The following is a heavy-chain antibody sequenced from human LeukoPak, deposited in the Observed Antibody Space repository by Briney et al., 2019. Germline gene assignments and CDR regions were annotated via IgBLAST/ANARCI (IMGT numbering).Heavy chain of an antibody. J-gene: IGHJ4*02. Sequence: SETLSLICTVSGGSISTGGYYWSWIRQHPGKGLEWIGYIYYSGSTYYNPSLKSRVTISVDTSKNQFSLKLSSVTAADTAVYYCARGAAGYSNPFDYWGQGTLVTVSS. CDR1: GGSISTGGYY. V-gene: IGHV4-31*03. CDR3: ARGAAGYSNPFDY. D-gene: IGHD4-11*01. CDR2: IYYSGST.